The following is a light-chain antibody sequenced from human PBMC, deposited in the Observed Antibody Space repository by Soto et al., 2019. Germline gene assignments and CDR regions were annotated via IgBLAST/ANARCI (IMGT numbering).Light chain of an antibody. V-gene: IGLV2-14*03. Sequence: QSALTQPASVSGSPGQSLTISCTGTSSDVGAYTFVSWYQQHPDKVPKLMIFDVSRRPAGVSDRFSGSKSGNTASLTISGLQPEDEADYYCSSYTSSSTHVFGSGTKLTVL. J-gene: IGLJ1*01. CDR1: SSDVGAYTF. CDR3: SSYTSSSTHV. CDR2: DVS.